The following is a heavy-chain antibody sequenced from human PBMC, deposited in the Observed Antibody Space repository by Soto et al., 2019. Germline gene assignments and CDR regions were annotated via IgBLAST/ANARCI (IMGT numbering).Heavy chain of an antibody. CDR1: GYTFTSYG. V-gene: IGHV1-18*01. Sequence: ASVKVSCKASGYTFTSYGISWVRQAPGQGLEWMGWISAYNGNTNYAQKLQGRVTMTTDTSTSTAYMELRSLRSDDTAVYYCARVVVVAARVNNWFDPWGQGTLVTVSS. D-gene: IGHD2-15*01. CDR2: ISAYNGNT. CDR3: ARVVVVAARVNNWFDP. J-gene: IGHJ5*02.